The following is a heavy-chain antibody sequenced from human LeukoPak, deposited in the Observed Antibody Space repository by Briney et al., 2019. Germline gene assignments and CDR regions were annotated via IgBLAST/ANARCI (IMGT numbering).Heavy chain of an antibody. CDR3: AKDVYSIWFDP. J-gene: IGHJ5*02. Sequence: GGSLRLSCAASGFTVSRNYMTWVRQAPGKGLEWVSVIYSGGNTYYAESVKGRFTVSRDNSNNTLYLQMNSLRAEDTAVYYCAKDVYSIWFDPWGQGTLVTVSS. D-gene: IGHD6-13*01. V-gene: IGHV3-53*05. CDR1: GFTVSRNY. CDR2: IYSGGNT.